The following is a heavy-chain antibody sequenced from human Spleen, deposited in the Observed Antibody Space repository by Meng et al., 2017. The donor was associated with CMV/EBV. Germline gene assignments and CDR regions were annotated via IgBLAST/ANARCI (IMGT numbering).Heavy chain of an antibody. CDR3: AREIVVVPAAIRGDDY. CDR2: ISYDGSNK. V-gene: IGHV3-30*04. Sequence: GESLKISCAASGFTFSSYAMHWVRQAPGKGLEWVAVISYDGSNKYYADSVKGRFTISRDNAKNSLFLQMNSLRAEDTAVYYCAREIVVVPAAIRGDDYWGQGTLVTVSS. D-gene: IGHD2-2*02. J-gene: IGHJ4*02. CDR1: GFTFSSYA.